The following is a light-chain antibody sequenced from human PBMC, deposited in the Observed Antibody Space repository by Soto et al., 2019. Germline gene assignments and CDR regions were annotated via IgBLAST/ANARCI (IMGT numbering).Light chain of an antibody. J-gene: IGKJ2*02. CDR2: DAS. Sequence: IQMTQSPSSLSASGGDRVTITCRASQSISASLSWFQHKPGKAPNLLIYDASFLQSGVPSRFSGSGSGTDFTLTISSLQPEDFATYYCQQTYITPRTFGQGTKLEIK. CDR3: QQTYITPRT. CDR1: QSISAS. V-gene: IGKV1-39*01.